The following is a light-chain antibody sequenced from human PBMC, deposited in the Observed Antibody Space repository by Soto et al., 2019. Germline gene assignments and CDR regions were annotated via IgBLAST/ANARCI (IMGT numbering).Light chain of an antibody. CDR3: QQYGSTHT. CDR2: DAS. Sequence: IQMTQSPSTLSGSVGDRVTITCRASQTISNWLAWYRQRPGKAPQLLISDASRLESGVPSRFSGSGSGTDFTLTITRLEPEDFAVYYCQQYGSTHTFGGGTKVAI. V-gene: IGKV1-5*01. CDR1: QTISNW. J-gene: IGKJ4*01.